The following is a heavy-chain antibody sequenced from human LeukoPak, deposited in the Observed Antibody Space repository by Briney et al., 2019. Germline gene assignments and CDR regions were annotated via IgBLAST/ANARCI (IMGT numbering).Heavy chain of an antibody. J-gene: IGHJ4*02. CDR3: ASIIAAAGNEGFDY. CDR1: GYTFTGYY. V-gene: IGHV1-2*04. CDR2: INPNSGGT. D-gene: IGHD6-13*01. Sequence: ASVKVSCKASGYTFTGYYMHWVRQAPGQGLEWMGWINPNSGGTNYAQKFQGWVTMTRDTSISTAYMELSRLRSDDPAVYYCASIIAAAGNEGFDYWGQGTLVTVSS.